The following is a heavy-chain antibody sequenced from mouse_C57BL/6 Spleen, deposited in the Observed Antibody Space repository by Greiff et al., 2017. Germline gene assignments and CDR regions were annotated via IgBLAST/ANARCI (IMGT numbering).Heavy chain of an antibody. Sequence: VQLKESGPGMVKPSQSLSLTCTVTGYSITSGYDWHWIRHFPGNKLEWMGYISYSGSTNYNPSLKSRISITHDTSKNHFFLKLNSVTTEDTATYYCARGGDGYYHWYFDVWGTGTTVTVSS. J-gene: IGHJ1*03. V-gene: IGHV3-1*01. D-gene: IGHD2-3*01. CDR1: GYSITSGYD. CDR2: ISYSGST. CDR3: ARGGDGYYHWYFDV.